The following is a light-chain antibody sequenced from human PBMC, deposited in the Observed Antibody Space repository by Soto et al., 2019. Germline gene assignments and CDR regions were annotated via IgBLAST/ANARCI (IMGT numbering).Light chain of an antibody. CDR2: AAS. Sequence: DIQMTQSPSSLSASVGDRVTITCRASQSIGIYLNWYHQRPGKAPNLLISAASSLQSGVPSRFSGSGSGADFTLTITSLQPEDFATYYCQQGYSTPLTFGGGTKVE. V-gene: IGKV1-39*01. CDR1: QSIGIY. CDR3: QQGYSTPLT. J-gene: IGKJ4*01.